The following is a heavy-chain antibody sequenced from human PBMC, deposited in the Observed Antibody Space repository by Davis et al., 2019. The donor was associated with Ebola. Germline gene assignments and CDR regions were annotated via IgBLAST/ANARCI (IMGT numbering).Heavy chain of an antibody. Sequence: MPSETLSLTCTVSGASISNYYWSWIRQPPGKGLEWIGYIYYSGSSNYNPSLKRRVTISVATSKNQFSMKLSSVTAADTAVYFCPRHLSYGGNPGKSYFYFWGQGTLVTVSS. V-gene: IGHV4-59*08. CDR1: GASISNYY. CDR2: IYYSGSS. D-gene: IGHD4-23*01. J-gene: IGHJ4*02. CDR3: PRHLSYGGNPGKSYFYF.